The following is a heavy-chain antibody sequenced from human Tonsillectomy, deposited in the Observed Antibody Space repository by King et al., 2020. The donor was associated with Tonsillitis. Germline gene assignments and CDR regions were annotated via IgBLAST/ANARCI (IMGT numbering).Heavy chain of an antibody. CDR2: IYYNGKT. D-gene: IGHD3-10*01. V-gene: IGHV4-39*07. J-gene: IGHJ3*02. CDR3: ARLTIGSGTRNYAFDI. CDR1: GGSMNNNHYF. Sequence: LQLQESGPGLVKPSETLSLTCSVSGGSMNNNHYFWGWIRQPPGKGLEYIGYIYYNGKTYNNPSLKSRVTISLDMSKNQFSLKMISVTAADTAVYYCARLTIGSGTRNYAFDIWSQGTMVTVSS.